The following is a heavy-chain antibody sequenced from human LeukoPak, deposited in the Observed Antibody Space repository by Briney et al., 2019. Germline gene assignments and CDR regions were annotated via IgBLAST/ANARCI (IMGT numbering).Heavy chain of an antibody. CDR3: ARGWFSYYFDY. CDR2: VGSSSSYI. D-gene: IGHD2-15*01. Sequence: GGSLRLSCAASGFTFSSYSMSWVRQAPGKGLEWVSSVGSSSSYIYYADSVRGRFTISRDNAKNLLYLQMNGLRAEDTAVYYCARGWFSYYFDYWGQGTLVTVSS. CDR1: GFTFSSYS. V-gene: IGHV3-21*01. J-gene: IGHJ4*02.